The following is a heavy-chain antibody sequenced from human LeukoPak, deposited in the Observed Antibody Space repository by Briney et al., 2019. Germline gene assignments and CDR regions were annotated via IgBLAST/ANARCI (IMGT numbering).Heavy chain of an antibody. CDR1: GFTFDDYG. J-gene: IGHJ4*02. CDR2: INWNGGST. D-gene: IGHD4-17*01. CDR3: ARVRNIEVTTGHYFDY. Sequence: PGGSLRLSCAASGFTFDDYGMSWVRQAPGKGLEWVSGINWNGGSTGYADSVKGRFTISRDNAKNSLYLQMNSLRAEDTALYHCARVRNIEVTTGHYFDYWGQGTLVTVSS. V-gene: IGHV3-20*01.